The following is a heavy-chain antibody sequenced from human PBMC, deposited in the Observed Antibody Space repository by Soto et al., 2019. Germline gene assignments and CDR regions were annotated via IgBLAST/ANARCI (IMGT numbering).Heavy chain of an antibody. CDR3: ARESPYCGGDCYSWFDP. D-gene: IGHD2-21*02. Sequence: PSETLSLTCTVSGGSISSGGYYWSWIRQHPGKGLEWIGYIYYSGSTYYNPSLKSRVTISVDTSKNQFSLKLSSVTAADTAAYYCARESPYCGGDCYSWFDPWGQGTLVTVSS. CDR1: GGSISSGGYY. CDR2: IYYSGST. V-gene: IGHV4-31*03. J-gene: IGHJ5*02.